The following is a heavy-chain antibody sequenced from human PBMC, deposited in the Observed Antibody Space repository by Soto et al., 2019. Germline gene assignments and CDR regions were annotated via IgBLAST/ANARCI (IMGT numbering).Heavy chain of an antibody. V-gene: IGHV3-30-3*01. J-gene: IGHJ4*02. CDR3: ARDRGSSAPFDY. D-gene: IGHD6-19*01. CDR1: GFTFSSYA. Sequence: QVQLVESGGGVVQPGRSLRLSCAASGFTFSSYAMHWVRQAPGKGLEWVAVISYDGSNKYYADSVKGRFTISRDNSKNTLYPQMNSLRAEDTAVYYCARDRGSSAPFDYWGQGTLVTVSS. CDR2: ISYDGSNK.